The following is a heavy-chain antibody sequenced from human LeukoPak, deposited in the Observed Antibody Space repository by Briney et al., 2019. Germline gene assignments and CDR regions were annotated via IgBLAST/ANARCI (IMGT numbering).Heavy chain of an antibody. CDR3: AKGDNYGSFDY. D-gene: IGHD3-10*01. J-gene: IGHJ4*02. CDR2: ISWNGGSI. CDR1: GFTFDDYA. V-gene: IGHV3-9*01. Sequence: GRSLRLSCAASGFTFDDYAMHWVRQAPGKGLEWASGISWNGGSIGYADSVKGRFTISRDNAKNSLYLQMNSLRAEDTALYYCAKGDNYGSFDYWGQGTLVTVSS.